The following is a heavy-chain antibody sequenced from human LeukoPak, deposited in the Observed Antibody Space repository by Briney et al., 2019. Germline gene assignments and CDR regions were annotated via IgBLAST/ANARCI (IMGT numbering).Heavy chain of an antibody. J-gene: IGHJ6*02. CDR1: GYTFTSYG. Sequence: ASVKVSCKASGYTFTSYGISWVRQAPGQGLEWMGWISAYNGNTNYAQKLQGRVTMTTDTSTSTAYMEPRSLRSDDTAVYYCASSWYYDFWSGYYGMDVWGQGTTVTVSS. CDR3: ASSWYYDFWSGYYGMDV. D-gene: IGHD3-3*01. CDR2: ISAYNGNT. V-gene: IGHV1-18*01.